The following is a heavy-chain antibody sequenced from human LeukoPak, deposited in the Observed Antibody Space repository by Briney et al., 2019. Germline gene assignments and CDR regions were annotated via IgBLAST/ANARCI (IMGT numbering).Heavy chain of an antibody. CDR2: IYPGDGDA. D-gene: IGHD6-19*01. CDR1: GYXFGFYW. Sequence: PGESLKISCEASGYXFGFYWIAWVRQMPGKGLEWMGIIYPGDGDARYGLSMQGQVIMSGDTSINTAYLYLSSLKASDTAMYYCARSDSAEGTFDIWGQGTMVTVSS. V-gene: IGHV5-51*01. CDR3: ARSDSAEGTFDI. J-gene: IGHJ3*02.